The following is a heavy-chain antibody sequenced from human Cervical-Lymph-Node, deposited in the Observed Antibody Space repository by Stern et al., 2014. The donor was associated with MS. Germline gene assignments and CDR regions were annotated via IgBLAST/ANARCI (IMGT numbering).Heavy chain of an antibody. J-gene: IGHJ4*02. Sequence: QVQLVQSGAEVKKPGASVRLSCKALGYTFTSYSVHWVRQAPGQRLEWLGCISADVGHTKYSQKFQGRVSISRDTSASTAYLDLSSLRSEDTALYHCATDSSGSYNYFDYWGQGTQVTVSS. D-gene: IGHD3-22*01. CDR1: GYTFTSYS. V-gene: IGHV1-3*01. CDR2: ISADVGHT. CDR3: ATDSSGSYNYFDY.